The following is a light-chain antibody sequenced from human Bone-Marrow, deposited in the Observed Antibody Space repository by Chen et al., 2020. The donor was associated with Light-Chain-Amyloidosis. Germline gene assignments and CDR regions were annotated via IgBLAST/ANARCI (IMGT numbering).Light chain of an antibody. V-gene: IGKV3-20*01. CDR3: QQYGTSPLT. Sequence: EIVLTQSPGTLSFSPGEGANLSCRASQTISSNYLTWYQQKFGQAPRRLIYGSSSRATGIPDRFTGSGSGTDFTITINRLEPEDFAMYYCQQYGTSPLTFGGGTKVEIK. CDR2: GSS. CDR1: QTISSNY. J-gene: IGKJ4*01.